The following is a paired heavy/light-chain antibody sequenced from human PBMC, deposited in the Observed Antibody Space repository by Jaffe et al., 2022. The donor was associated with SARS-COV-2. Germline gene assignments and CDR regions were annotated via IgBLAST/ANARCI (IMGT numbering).Light chain of an antibody. J-gene: IGKJ2*01. CDR3: QQRSNWPPWYT. Sequence: EIVLTQSPATLSLSPGERATLSCRASQSVSSYLAWYQQKPGQAPRLLIYDASNRATGIPARFSGSGSGTDFTLTISSLEPEDFAVYYCQQRSNWPPWYTFGQGTKLEIK. CDR2: DAS. CDR1: QSVSSY. V-gene: IGKV3-11*01.
Heavy chain of an antibody. CDR2: IYSGGST. CDR3: ARDRYNWNDYYYYYGMDV. V-gene: IGHV3-66*02. Sequence: EVQLVESGGGLVQPGGSLRLSCAASGFTVSSNYMSWVRQAPGKGLEWVSVIYSGGSTYYADSVKGRFTISRDNSKNTLYLQMNSLRAEDTAVYYCARDRYNWNDYYYYYGMDVWGQGTTVTVSS. CDR1: GFTVSSNY. J-gene: IGHJ6*02. D-gene: IGHD1-1*01.